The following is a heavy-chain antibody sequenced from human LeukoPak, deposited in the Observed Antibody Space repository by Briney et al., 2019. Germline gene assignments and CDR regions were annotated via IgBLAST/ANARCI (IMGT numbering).Heavy chain of an antibody. CDR1: GFTVSDNY. CDR3: AKVGSGSYYEGVFDY. D-gene: IGHD1-26*01. Sequence: GGSLRLSCAVSGFTVSDNYMSWVRQAPGKGLEWVSLIYSGDTTIYADSVKGRFTISRDISKNTLYLQMNSLRAEDTAVYYCAKVGSGSYYEGVFDYWGQGTLVTVSS. J-gene: IGHJ4*02. CDR2: IYSGDTT. V-gene: IGHV3-53*01.